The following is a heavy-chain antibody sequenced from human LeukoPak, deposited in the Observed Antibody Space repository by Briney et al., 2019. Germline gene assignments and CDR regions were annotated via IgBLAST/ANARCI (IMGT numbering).Heavy chain of an antibody. CDR3: VRVTTNGYFPH. CDR2: IKYDESEI. Sequence: GGSLRLSCAASGFIFSSFGMGWVRQAPGKGLEWVSSIKYDESEIHYVDSVKGRFTISRDNAKNSLYLQMNRLRAEDTAVYFCVRVTTNGYFPHWAQGSLVTVSS. D-gene: IGHD1-1*01. V-gene: IGHV3-7*04. J-gene: IGHJ4*02. CDR1: GFIFSSFG.